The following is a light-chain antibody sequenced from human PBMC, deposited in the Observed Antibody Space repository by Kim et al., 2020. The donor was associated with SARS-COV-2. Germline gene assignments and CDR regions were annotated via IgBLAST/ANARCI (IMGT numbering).Light chain of an antibody. CDR1: KLGDKY. CDR2: QDS. CDR3: QAWDSSTVV. Sequence: VARGETASITCSGDKLGDKYACWYQQKPGQSPVLVIYQDSKRPSGIPERFSGSNSGNTATLTISGTQAMDEADYYCQAWDSSTVVFGGGTQLTVL. V-gene: IGLV3-1*01. J-gene: IGLJ2*01.